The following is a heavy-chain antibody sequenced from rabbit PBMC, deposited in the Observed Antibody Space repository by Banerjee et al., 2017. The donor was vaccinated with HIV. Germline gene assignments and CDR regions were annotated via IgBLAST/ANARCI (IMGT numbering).Heavy chain of an antibody. J-gene: IGHJ4*01. CDR3: ARDDANGGGYYWGYFNL. CDR1: GFSFSSYW. V-gene: IGHV1S45*01. D-gene: IGHD1-1*01. CDR2: IDPVSGST. Sequence: QEQLEESGGDLVKPEGSLTLTCTASGFSFSSYWMSWVRQAPGKGLEWIGYIDPVSGSTNYASWAKGRFTISKTSSTTVTLQLTSLTAADTATYFCARDDANGGGYYWGYFNLWGPVSMV.